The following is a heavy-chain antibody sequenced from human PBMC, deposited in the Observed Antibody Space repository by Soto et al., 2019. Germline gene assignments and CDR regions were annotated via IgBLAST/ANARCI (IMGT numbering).Heavy chain of an antibody. CDR2: IIPIFGTA. CDR1: GGTFSSYA. J-gene: IGHJ4*02. Sequence: QVQLVQSGAEVKKPGSSVKVSCKASGGTFSSYAISWVRQAPGQGLEWMGGIIPIFGTANYGQKFQGRVTITADESTSTADRELSSLRSEDTAVYYWASPSTPMLVVRYYFTYCGQGTLVTVSS. V-gene: IGHV1-69*01. CDR3: ASPSTPMLVVRYYFTY. D-gene: IGHD3-22*01.